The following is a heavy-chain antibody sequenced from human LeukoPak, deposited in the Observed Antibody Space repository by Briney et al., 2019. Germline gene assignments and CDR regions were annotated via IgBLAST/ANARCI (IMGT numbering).Heavy chain of an antibody. D-gene: IGHD1-1*01. J-gene: IGHJ4*02. Sequence: GGSLRLSCAASGFTVSSNYMSWVRQAPGKGLEWVSVIYGGVNTVYADSVQGRFTISRDNSENTLYLQMNSLRAEDTAVYYCAKSPKTGFLFDYWGKGTLVTVSS. CDR2: IYGGVNT. V-gene: IGHV3-66*01. CDR3: AKSPKTGFLFDY. CDR1: GFTVSSNY.